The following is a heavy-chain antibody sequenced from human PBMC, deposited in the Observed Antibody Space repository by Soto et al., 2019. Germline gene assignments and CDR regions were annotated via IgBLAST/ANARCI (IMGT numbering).Heavy chain of an antibody. Sequence: QVQLVQSGAEVKKPGASVKVSCKASGYTFTSLDINWVRQATGQGLEWMGWMNPNSGSTGSAQKFQGRVAMTRDTSINTAYMELSSLRSDDTAVYYCARGRGYSDVIDYWGQGTLVTVSS. CDR1: GYTFTSLD. V-gene: IGHV1-8*01. CDR3: ARGRGYSDVIDY. J-gene: IGHJ4*02. CDR2: MNPNSGST. D-gene: IGHD2-15*01.